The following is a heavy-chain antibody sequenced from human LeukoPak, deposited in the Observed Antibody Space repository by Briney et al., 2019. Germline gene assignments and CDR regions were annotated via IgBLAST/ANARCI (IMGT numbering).Heavy chain of an antibody. D-gene: IGHD2-2*01. CDR3: AREYCSGPSCYGVDY. J-gene: IGHJ4*02. V-gene: IGHV1-18*01. Sequence: GASVKVSCKASGYTLTTYGISWVRQAPGQGLEWMGWISGYNGNTKNAQKLQGRVTMTTDTSTSTAYMELRSLRSDDTAVYYCAREYCSGPSCYGVDYWGQGTLVTVSS. CDR2: ISGYNGNT. CDR1: GYTLTTYG.